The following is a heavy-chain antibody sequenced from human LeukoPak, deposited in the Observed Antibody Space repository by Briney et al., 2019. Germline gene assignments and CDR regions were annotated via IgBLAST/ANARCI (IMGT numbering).Heavy chain of an antibody. Sequence: GGSLRLSCAASGFTFSTYWIHWVRQAPGKGLVWVSRINSDGSITIYVDSVKGRFTISRDNAKNTLYLQMNSLRDEDTAVYYCARDRPGSHAFDIWGQGTMVTVSS. D-gene: IGHD3-10*01. V-gene: IGHV3-74*01. CDR2: INSDGSIT. CDR3: ARDRPGSHAFDI. J-gene: IGHJ3*02. CDR1: GFTFSTYW.